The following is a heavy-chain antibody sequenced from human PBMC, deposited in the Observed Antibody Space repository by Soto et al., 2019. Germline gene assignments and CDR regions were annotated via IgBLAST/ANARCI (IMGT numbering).Heavy chain of an antibody. D-gene: IGHD3-3*01. CDR3: ATRAEYYDFWSGYYGA. CDR1: GYSFSTSW. CDR2: IYPSDSDT. Sequence: GESVKISCKGSGYSFSTSWIGWVLQMSWKGLEWMGTIYPSDSDTRYSPSFQGQVIISADKSTSTAYLQWRSLKASDTAMYYCATRAEYYDFWSGYYGAWGQGTLVTVSS. J-gene: IGHJ1*01. V-gene: IGHV5-51*01.